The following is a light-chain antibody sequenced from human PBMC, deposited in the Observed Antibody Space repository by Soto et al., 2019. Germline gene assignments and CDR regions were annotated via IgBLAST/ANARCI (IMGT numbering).Light chain of an antibody. CDR3: QQYYNWPPWT. J-gene: IGKJ1*01. V-gene: IGKV3-20*01. CDR1: QSVTSNF. Sequence: EIVLTQSPGTLSLSPGERATLSCRASQSVTSNFLAWYQHTPGQAPRLLIYGASSRAAGIPDRFSGSGSGTDFTLTISRLEPGDFAVYYCQQYYNWPPWTFGLGTKVEIK. CDR2: GAS.